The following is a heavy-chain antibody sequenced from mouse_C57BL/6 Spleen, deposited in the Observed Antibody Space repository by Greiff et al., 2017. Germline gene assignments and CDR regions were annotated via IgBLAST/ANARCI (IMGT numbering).Heavy chain of an antibody. Sequence: QVQLQQPGAELVMPGASVKLSCKASGYTFTSYWMHWVKQRPGQGLEWIGKIDPSDSDTHYNQKFKGKSTLTVDKSSSTAYMQLSSLTSEDSAVYYCARGTTVGEYWYFDVWGTGTTVTVSS. J-gene: IGHJ1*03. V-gene: IGHV1-69*01. CDR1: GYTFTSYW. CDR3: ARGTTVGEYWYFDV. CDR2: IDPSDSDT. D-gene: IGHD1-1*01.